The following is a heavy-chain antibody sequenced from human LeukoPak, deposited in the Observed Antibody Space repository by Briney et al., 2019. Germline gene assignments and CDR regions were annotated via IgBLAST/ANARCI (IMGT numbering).Heavy chain of an antibody. D-gene: IGHD1-14*01. Sequence: GGSLRLSCAASGFSFSSYSMNWVRQAPGKGLEWVANINQDGSAKHYVDSVKGRFTISRDNAKNSLYLQMNSLRDEDTAMYYCARDVSATGGKDCWGQGTLVTVSS. V-gene: IGHV3-7*01. CDR2: INQDGSAK. CDR3: ARDVSATGGKDC. CDR1: GFSFSSYS. J-gene: IGHJ4*02.